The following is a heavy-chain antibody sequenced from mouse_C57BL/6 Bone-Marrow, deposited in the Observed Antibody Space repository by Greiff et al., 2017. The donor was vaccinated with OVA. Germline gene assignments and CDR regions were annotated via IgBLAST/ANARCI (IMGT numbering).Heavy chain of an antibody. CDR1: GYTFTSYW. D-gene: IGHD1-1*01. CDR3: ARTSYYFGSSYWYFDV. J-gene: IGHJ1*03. Sequence: VQLQQPGAELVRPGSSVKLSCKASGYTFTSYWMDWVKQRPGQGLEWIGNIYPSDSDTHYNQKFKDKATLTVDKSSSTAYMQLSSLTSEDSAVYNCARTSYYFGSSYWYFDVGGTGTTVTVSS. V-gene: IGHV1-61*01. CDR2: IYPSDSDT.